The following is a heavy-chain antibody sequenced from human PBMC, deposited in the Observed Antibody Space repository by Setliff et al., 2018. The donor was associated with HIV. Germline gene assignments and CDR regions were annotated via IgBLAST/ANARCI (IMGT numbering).Heavy chain of an antibody. Sequence: GGSLRLSCVVSGFTFSSYWMHWVRQAPGKGLVWVSRIHSDGSTTSYADSVKGRFIISRDNSKNSLYLQMNSLRVEDTAVYYCAREGTVRYGYYYYMDVWGKGTTVTVSS. CDR3: AREGTVRYGYYYYMDV. V-gene: IGHV3-74*01. CDR2: IHSDGSTT. D-gene: IGHD4-17*01. J-gene: IGHJ6*03. CDR1: GFTFSSYW.